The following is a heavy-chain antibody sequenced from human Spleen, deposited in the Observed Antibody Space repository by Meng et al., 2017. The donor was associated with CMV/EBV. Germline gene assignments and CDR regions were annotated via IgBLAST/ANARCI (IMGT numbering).Heavy chain of an antibody. Sequence: ASGFMFSDYYMSWIRQAPGKGLEWVSYISNRGNTIYYADSVKGRFTISRDNAKNSLYLQMNSLRAEDTAVYYCSSREYFSYYGVDVWGQGTTVTVSS. V-gene: IGHV3-11*04. CDR3: SSREYFSYYGVDV. D-gene: IGHD3-10*01. J-gene: IGHJ6*02. CDR2: ISNRGNTI. CDR1: GFMFSDYY.